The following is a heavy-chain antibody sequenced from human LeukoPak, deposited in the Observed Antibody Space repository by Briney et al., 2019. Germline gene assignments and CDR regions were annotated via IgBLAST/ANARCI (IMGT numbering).Heavy chain of an antibody. Sequence: VKVSCKASGYSFTGYYMHWVRQAPGQGLGWMGWINPYSGGTSYAQKFQGRVTMTRDTSISTAYMELSRLRSDDTAVYYCVRDRTKYCSSTSCPLDYWGQGTLVTVSS. D-gene: IGHD2-2*01. V-gene: IGHV1-2*02. CDR3: VRDRTKYCSSTSCPLDY. CDR1: GYSFTGYY. CDR2: INPYSGGT. J-gene: IGHJ4*02.